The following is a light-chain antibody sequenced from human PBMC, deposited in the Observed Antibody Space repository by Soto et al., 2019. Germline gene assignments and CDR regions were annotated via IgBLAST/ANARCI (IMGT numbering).Light chain of an antibody. CDR1: QSVSSSQ. CDR3: QQFGCSPEYT. CDR2: GAS. V-gene: IGKV3-20*01. Sequence: EIVLTQSPGTLSLSPGERATLSCRASQSVSSSQLAWYQQKTGQAPRLLIYGASTTATGIPDRFSGGGSGTDFTLTISRLEPEDFAVYYCQQFGCSPEYTFGQGTKLEVK. J-gene: IGKJ2*01.